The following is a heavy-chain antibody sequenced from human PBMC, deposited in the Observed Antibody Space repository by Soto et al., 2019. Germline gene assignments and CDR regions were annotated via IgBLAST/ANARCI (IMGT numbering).Heavy chain of an antibody. Sequence: PSETLSLTCTVSGGSISSGGYYWSWIRQHPGKGLEWIGYIYYSGSTYYNPSLKSRVTISVGTSKNQFSLKLSSVTAADTAVYYCARGPRATVYFDYWGQGTLVTVSS. V-gene: IGHV4-31*03. D-gene: IGHD4-17*01. CDR2: IYYSGST. CDR3: ARGPRATVYFDY. J-gene: IGHJ4*02. CDR1: GGSISSGGYY.